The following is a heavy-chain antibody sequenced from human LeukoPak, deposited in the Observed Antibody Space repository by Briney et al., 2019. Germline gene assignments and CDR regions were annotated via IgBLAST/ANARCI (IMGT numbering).Heavy chain of an antibody. J-gene: IGHJ4*02. D-gene: IGHD1/OR15-1a*01. Sequence: GGSLRLSCAASGFTFSSYAMSWVRQAPGKGLEWVSAISGSGGSTYYADSVKGRFAISRDNSKNTLYLQMNSLKTEDTAVYYCVTGLGRTDHDYWGQGTLVTVSS. CDR1: GFTFSSYA. V-gene: IGHV3-23*01. CDR2: ISGSGGST. CDR3: VTGLGRTDHDY.